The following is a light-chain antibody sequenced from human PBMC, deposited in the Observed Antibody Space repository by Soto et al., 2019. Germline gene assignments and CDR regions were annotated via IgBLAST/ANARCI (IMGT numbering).Light chain of an antibody. CDR2: DAS. Sequence: EIVLTQSPATLSLSPGERATLSCRASQSVSSYLAWYQQKPGQAPRLLIYDASNRATGIPARFSGSGSGTDFTLTISSLEPEDSAVYYCQQYGSSPRTFGQGTKLEIK. V-gene: IGKV3-11*01. J-gene: IGKJ2*01. CDR1: QSVSSY. CDR3: QQYGSSPRT.